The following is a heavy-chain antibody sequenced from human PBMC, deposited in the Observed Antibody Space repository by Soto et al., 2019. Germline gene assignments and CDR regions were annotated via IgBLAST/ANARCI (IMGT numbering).Heavy chain of an antibody. D-gene: IGHD3-10*01. CDR1: GGTFSSYA. J-gene: IGHJ6*02. Sequence: QVQLVQSGAEVKKPGSSVKVSCKASGGTFSSYAISWLRQAPGQGLAWMGGIIPIFGTANYAQKFQGRVTITADESTSTAYMELSRLRSEDTAVYYCARPDRYYGSGTAAWDYYYYGMDVWGQGTTVTVSS. CDR2: IIPIFGTA. CDR3: ARPDRYYGSGTAAWDYYYYGMDV. V-gene: IGHV1-69*01.